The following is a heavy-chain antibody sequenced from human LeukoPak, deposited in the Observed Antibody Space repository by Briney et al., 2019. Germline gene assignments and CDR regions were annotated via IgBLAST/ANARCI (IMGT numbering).Heavy chain of an antibody. D-gene: IGHD6-13*01. Sequence: GGSLRLSCAASGFTFDDYAMHWVRQAPGKGLEWVSGISWNSGSIGYADSEKGRFTISRDNAKNSLYLQMNSLRAEDMALYYCAKGVQQQLANGMDVWGQGTTVTVSS. J-gene: IGHJ6*02. CDR1: GFTFDDYA. CDR3: AKGVQQQLANGMDV. V-gene: IGHV3-9*03. CDR2: ISWNSGSI.